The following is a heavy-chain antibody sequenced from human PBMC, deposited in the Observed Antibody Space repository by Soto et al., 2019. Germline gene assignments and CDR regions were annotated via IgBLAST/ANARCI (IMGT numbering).Heavy chain of an antibody. Sequence: DSVKVSCKTSGYTFSNYGITWVRQAPGQPLEWLGWINPSGGSTSYAQKFQGRVTMTRDTSTSTVYMELSSLRSEDTAVYYCARSGPQYYSSGDYPPHLLAIRGRGRLVTVSS. CDR3: ARSGPQYYSSGDYPPHLLAI. CDR1: GYTFSNYG. V-gene: IGHV1-46*01. J-gene: IGHJ2*01. CDR2: INPSGGST. D-gene: IGHD3-22*01.